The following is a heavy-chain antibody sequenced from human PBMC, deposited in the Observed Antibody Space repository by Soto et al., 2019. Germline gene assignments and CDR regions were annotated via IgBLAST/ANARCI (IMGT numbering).Heavy chain of an antibody. CDR1: GYTFTSYA. CDR3: ARSIVVVTALDY. CDR2: INAGNGNT. J-gene: IGHJ4*02. Sequence: QVQLVQSGAAEKKPGASVKVSCKASGYTFTSYAMHWVRQAPGQRLEWMGWINAGNGNTKYSQKFQGRVTITRDTSASTAYMGLSSLSSEDTAVYYCARSIVVVTALDYWGQGTLGTVSS. D-gene: IGHD2-21*02. V-gene: IGHV1-3*05.